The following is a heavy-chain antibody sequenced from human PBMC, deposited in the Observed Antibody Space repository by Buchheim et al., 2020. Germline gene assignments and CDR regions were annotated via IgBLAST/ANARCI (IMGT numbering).Heavy chain of an antibody. J-gene: IGHJ4*02. CDR3: AKTGAQGYLEY. CDR1: GASISSRNW. Sequence: QVQLQESGPGLVKPSGTLSLTCSVSGASISSRNWWTWVRQSPGKGLEWIGEIYQSGTTNYNPSLKSRVTISMAKSKHQFSLKVNSVTAADTAVFYCAKTGAQGYLEYWGQG. V-gene: IGHV4-4*02. D-gene: IGHD6-13*01. CDR2: IYQSGTT.